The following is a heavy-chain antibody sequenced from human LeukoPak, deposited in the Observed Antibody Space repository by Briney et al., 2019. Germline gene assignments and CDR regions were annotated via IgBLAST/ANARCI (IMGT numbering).Heavy chain of an antibody. CDR2: IKQDGSEK. Sequence: GGSLRLSCAASGFTFSSYWMSWVRQAPGKGLEWVANIKQDGSEKYYVDSVNGRFTISRDNAKNSLYLQMNSLRAEDTAVYYCARDGCSSTSCYLPYQYYYMNVWGQGTTVTVSS. V-gene: IGHV3-7*01. D-gene: IGHD2-2*01. CDR1: GFTFSSYW. J-gene: IGHJ6*03. CDR3: ARDGCSSTSCYLPYQYYYMNV.